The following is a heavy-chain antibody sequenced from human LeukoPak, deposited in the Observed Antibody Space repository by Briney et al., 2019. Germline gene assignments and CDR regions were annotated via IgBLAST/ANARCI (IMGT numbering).Heavy chain of an antibody. CDR1: GFTFSSYA. J-gene: IGHJ5*02. CDR3: AKAYCSGGSCYGNWFDP. V-gene: IGHV3-23*01. D-gene: IGHD2-15*01. CDR2: ISGSGGST. Sequence: GGSLRLSCAASGFTFSSYAMSWVRQAPGKGLEWVSAISGSGGSTYYADSVKGRFTIPRDNSKNTLYLQMNSLRAEDTAVYYCAKAYCSGGSCYGNWFDPWGQGTLVTVSS.